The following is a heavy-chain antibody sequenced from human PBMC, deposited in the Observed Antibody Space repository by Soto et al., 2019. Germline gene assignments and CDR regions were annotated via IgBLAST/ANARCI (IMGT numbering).Heavy chain of an antibody. J-gene: IGHJ3*02. CDR1: GGSISSGGYY. CDR2: IYYSGST. V-gene: IGHV4-31*03. CDR3: ARASPGGFGESNGFDS. D-gene: IGHD3-10*01. Sequence: QVQLQESGPGLVKPSQTLSLTCTVSGGSISSGGYYWSWIRQHPGRGLEWIGYIYYSGSTYYNPSLQSRVPISVCTSKNQFSLKLSSVTAADTAVYYCARASPGGFGESNGFDSWGQGTMVTVSS.